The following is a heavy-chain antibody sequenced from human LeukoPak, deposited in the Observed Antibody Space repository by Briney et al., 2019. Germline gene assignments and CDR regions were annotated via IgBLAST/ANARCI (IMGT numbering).Heavy chain of an antibody. V-gene: IGHV3-23*01. Sequence: PGGSLRLSCAASGFTFSTYAMSWVRQAPGKGLEWVSSISGSGDGTEYADSVKGRFTISRDNSKNLLYLQMNSLRAEDTAVYYCAKVVAEKILTRRGITYYGMDVWGQGTTVTVSS. CDR2: ISGSGDGT. CDR1: GFTFSTYA. CDR3: AKVVAEKILTRRGITYYGMDV. D-gene: IGHD3-9*01. J-gene: IGHJ6*02.